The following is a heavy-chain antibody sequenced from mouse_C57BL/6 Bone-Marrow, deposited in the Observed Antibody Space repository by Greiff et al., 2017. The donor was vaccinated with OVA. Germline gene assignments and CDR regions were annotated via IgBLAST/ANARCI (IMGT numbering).Heavy chain of an antibody. CDR3: ARWGTTVVATRGFAY. Sequence: VKLMESGAELVKPGASVKISCKASGYTFTDYYINWVKQRPGQGLEWIGKIGPGSGSTYYNEKFKGKATLTADKSSSTAYMQLSSLTSEDSAVYFCARWGTTVVATRGFAYWGQGTLVTVSA. D-gene: IGHD1-1*01. V-gene: IGHV1-77*01. CDR1: GYTFTDYY. J-gene: IGHJ3*01. CDR2: IGPGSGST.